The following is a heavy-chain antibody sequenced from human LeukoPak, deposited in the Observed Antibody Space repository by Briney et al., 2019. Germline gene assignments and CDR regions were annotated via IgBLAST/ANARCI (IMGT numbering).Heavy chain of an antibody. V-gene: IGHV1-69*04. CDR3: AKDMAGAPTSNWFDP. CDR1: GGTFSSYA. J-gene: IGHJ5*02. CDR2: IIPFLGIV. D-gene: IGHD3-10*01. Sequence: SVKASCKAAGGTFSSYAISWVRQAPGQGLEWMGRIIPFLGIVDYAQKFQGRVMVTADRSTSTAYMELSSLRSDDTAVYYCAKDMAGAPTSNWFDPWGQGTLVTVSS.